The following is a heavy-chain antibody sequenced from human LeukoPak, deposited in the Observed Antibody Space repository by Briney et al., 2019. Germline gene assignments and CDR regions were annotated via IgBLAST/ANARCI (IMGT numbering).Heavy chain of an antibody. CDR2: IYSGGST. V-gene: IGHV3-66*04. Sequence: GGSLRLSCAASGFTVSSNYMSWVRQAPGKGLEWVSVIYSGGSTYYADSVKGRFTISRDNSKNTLYLQMNSLRAEDTAVYYCARRWPTNYFDYWGQGTLVTVSS. J-gene: IGHJ4*02. CDR3: ARRWPTNYFDY. D-gene: IGHD2-15*01. CDR1: GFTVSSNY.